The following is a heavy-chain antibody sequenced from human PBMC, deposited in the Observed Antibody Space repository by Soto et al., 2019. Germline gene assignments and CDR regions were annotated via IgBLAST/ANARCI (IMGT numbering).Heavy chain of an antibody. Sequence: PEGSLRLSCAASENTFNNYAMNCLRQPPEKGLEGVSCISKNGDMTFYADSVNGRFIISKDNSKNTVLFQMNSLRAADTATYFCARALTTGTNWFGPWGQGTMLAVSS. CDR3: ARALTTGTNWFGP. CDR1: ENTFNNYA. D-gene: IGHD4-17*01. J-gene: IGHJ5*02. CDR2: ISKNGDMT. V-gene: IGHV3-23*01.